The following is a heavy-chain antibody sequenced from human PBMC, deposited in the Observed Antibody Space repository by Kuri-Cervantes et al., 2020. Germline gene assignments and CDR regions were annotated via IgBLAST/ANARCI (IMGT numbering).Heavy chain of an antibody. CDR1: GGTFSSYA. J-gene: IGHJ3*02. Sequence: SVKVSCKASGGTFSSYAISWVRQAPGQGLEWMGGIIPIFGTANYAQKFQGRVTITADESTSTAYMELSSLRSEDTAVYYCARGASYCYDSSGYYTHQNAFDIWGQGTMVTVSS. D-gene: IGHD3-22*01. CDR3: ARGASYCYDSSGYYTHQNAFDI. V-gene: IGHV1-69*13. CDR2: IIPIFGTA.